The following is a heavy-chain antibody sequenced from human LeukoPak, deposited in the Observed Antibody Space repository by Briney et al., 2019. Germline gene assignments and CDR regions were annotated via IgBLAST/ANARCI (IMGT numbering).Heavy chain of an antibody. CDR1: GYTFTSYG. Sequence: ASVKVSCKASGYTFTSYGISWVRQAPGQGLEWMGWISAYNGNTNYAQKLQGRVTMTTDTSTSTAYMELRSLRSDDTAVYYCARVSGFWSGYYDFDYWGQGTLVTVSS. CDR2: ISAYNGNT. J-gene: IGHJ4*02. D-gene: IGHD3-3*01. V-gene: IGHV1-18*01. CDR3: ARVSGFWSGYYDFDY.